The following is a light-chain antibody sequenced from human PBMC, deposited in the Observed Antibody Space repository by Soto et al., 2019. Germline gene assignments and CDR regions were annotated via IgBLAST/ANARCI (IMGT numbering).Light chain of an antibody. CDR1: SSDVGAYKF. Sequence: QSVLTQPASVSGSPGQSITIFCSGTSSDVGAYKFVSWYRHHPGKAPQVMIYEVSNRPSGVSNRFSGSKSGNTASLTISGLQPEDEGDYYCSSYTSTSTPWVFGGGTKLTV. V-gene: IGLV2-14*01. CDR2: EVS. CDR3: SSYTSTSTPWV. J-gene: IGLJ3*02.